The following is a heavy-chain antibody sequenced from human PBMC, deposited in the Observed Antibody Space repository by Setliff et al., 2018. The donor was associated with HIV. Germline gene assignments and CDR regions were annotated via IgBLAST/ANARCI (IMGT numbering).Heavy chain of an antibody. CDR3: AREPTGDFWSGYSSRGLDY. J-gene: IGHJ4*02. CDR2: FNPNSRVT. D-gene: IGHD3-3*01. V-gene: IGHV1-2*06. Sequence: GASVKVSCKASGYTFTSYGVSWVRQAPGQGLEWMGRFNPNSRVTNSPQKFQGRVTMTRDTSINTAYMELSRLTSDDTAFYYCAREPTGDFWSGYSSRGLDYWGQGTLVTVSS. CDR1: GYTFTSYG.